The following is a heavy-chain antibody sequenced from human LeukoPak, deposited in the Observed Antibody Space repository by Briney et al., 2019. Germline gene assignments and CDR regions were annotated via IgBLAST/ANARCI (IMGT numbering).Heavy chain of an antibody. V-gene: IGHV2-5*02. CDR1: GFSLSTSGVG. J-gene: IGHJ4*02. Sequence: SGPTLVKPTQTLTLTCTFSGFSLSTSGVGVGWIRQPPGKALEWLALIYWDDDKRYSPSLKSRLTITKDTSKNQVVLTMTNMDPVDTATYYCAHTKAQLLLWFGELLSGYFDYWGQGTLVTVSS. CDR2: IYWDDDK. CDR3: AHTKAQLLLWFGELLSGYFDY. D-gene: IGHD3-10*01.